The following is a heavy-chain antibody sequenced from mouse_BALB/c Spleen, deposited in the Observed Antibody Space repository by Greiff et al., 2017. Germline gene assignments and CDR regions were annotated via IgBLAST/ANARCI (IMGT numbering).Heavy chain of an antibody. CDR1: GFTFSSYT. Sequence: EVQLVESGGGLVQPGGSLKLSCAASGFTFSSYTMSWVRQTPEKRLEWVAYISNGGGSTYYPDTVKGRFTISRDNAKNTLYLQMSSLKSEDTAMYYCARRGEDYAMDYWGQGTSVTVSA. J-gene: IGHJ4*01. V-gene: IGHV5-12-2*01. CDR2: ISNGGGST. CDR3: ARRGEDYAMDY.